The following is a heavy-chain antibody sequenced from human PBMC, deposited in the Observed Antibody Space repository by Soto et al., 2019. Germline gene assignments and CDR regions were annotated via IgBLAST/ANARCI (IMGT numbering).Heavy chain of an antibody. CDR1: GGTFSSYA. CDR2: IIPIFGTA. CDR3: ARDGYSGYDDFDY. J-gene: IGHJ4*02. Sequence: SVKVSCKASGGTFSSYAISWVRQAPGQGLEWMGGIIPIFGTANYAQKFQGRVTITADESTSTAYMELSSLRSEDTAVYYCARDGYSGYDDFDYWGQGTLVTVS. V-gene: IGHV1-69*13. D-gene: IGHD5-12*01.